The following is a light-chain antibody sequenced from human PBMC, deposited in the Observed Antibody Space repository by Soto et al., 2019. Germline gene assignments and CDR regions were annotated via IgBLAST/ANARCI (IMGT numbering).Light chain of an antibody. CDR1: QRVGRN. Sequence: EIVMTQSPATLSVSQGEKATSPCRPIQRVGRNLAWYQQKPGQAPRLLIYGASTRATGIPARFSGSGSGTEFTLTISSLQSEDFAVYYCQQYNNWPGITFGQGTRLEIK. CDR2: GAS. CDR3: QQYNNWPGIT. J-gene: IGKJ5*01. V-gene: IGKV3-15*01.